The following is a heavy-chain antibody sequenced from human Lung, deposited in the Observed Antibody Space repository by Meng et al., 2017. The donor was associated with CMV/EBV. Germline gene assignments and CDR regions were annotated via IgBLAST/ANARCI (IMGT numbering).Heavy chain of an antibody. D-gene: IGHD1-26*01. CDR3: ARDMYWDQSYHGMDV. CDR1: GLTVSNNY. V-gene: IGHV3-66*02. Sequence: GEXXKISCAASGLTVSNNYLTWVRQAPGKGLEWVSVFYSGGSTYYADSVKGRFTVSRDNSKNTLYLQMNSLRVEDTGIYYCARDMYWDQSYHGMDVWGQGXTVTVSS. J-gene: IGHJ6*02. CDR2: FYSGGST.